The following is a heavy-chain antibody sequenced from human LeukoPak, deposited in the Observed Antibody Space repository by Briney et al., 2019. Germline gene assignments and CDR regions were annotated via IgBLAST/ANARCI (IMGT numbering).Heavy chain of an antibody. Sequence: GGSLRLSCAVSGFTFSRYSMHWVRQAPGKGLGWVAVISYDGSNKYYTDSVKGRFTISRDNSKNSLYLQMNSLRPEDTAIYYCAREREYGDYGGGDHWGQGTLVTVSS. CDR1: GFTFSRYS. CDR2: ISYDGSNK. D-gene: IGHD4-17*01. J-gene: IGHJ4*02. CDR3: AREREYGDYGGGDH. V-gene: IGHV3-30-3*01.